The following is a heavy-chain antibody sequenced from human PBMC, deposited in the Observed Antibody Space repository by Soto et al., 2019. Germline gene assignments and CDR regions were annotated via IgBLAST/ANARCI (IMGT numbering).Heavy chain of an antibody. CDR2: IYSGGST. CDR3: ARSDIAVAGTFDY. Sequence: PGGSLRLSCAASGFTVSSNYMSWVRQAPGKGLEWVSVIYSGGSTYYADSVKGRFTISRDNSKNTLYLQMNSLRAEDTAVYYCARSDIAVAGTFDYWGQGTLVTVSS. V-gene: IGHV3-66*01. J-gene: IGHJ4*02. D-gene: IGHD6-19*01. CDR1: GFTVSSNY.